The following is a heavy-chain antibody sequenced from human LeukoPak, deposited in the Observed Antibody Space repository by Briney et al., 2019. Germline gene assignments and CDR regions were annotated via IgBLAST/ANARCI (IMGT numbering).Heavy chain of an antibody. CDR1: GGSITSGNW. Sequence: SGTLSLTCAVSGGSITSGNWWSWVRQSPGKGLQWIGEVYRSGSTNFNPSLKSRVTISVDTSKNQFSLKLSSVTAADTAVYYCAHNGWYSIDNWGQGTLVTVSS. CDR3: AHNGWYSIDN. J-gene: IGHJ4*02. D-gene: IGHD6-19*01. V-gene: IGHV4-4*02. CDR2: VYRSGST.